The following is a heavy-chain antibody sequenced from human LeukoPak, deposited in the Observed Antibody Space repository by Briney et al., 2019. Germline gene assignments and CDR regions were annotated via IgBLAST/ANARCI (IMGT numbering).Heavy chain of an antibody. CDR3: AKDQSAPLVAAGPDY. CDR1: GFTFSSYG. CDR2: IRYDGSNK. J-gene: IGHJ4*02. V-gene: IGHV3-30*02. Sequence: GGSLRLSCAASGFTFSSYGMHWVRQAPGKGLEWVAFIRYDGSNKYYADSVKGRFTISRDNSKNTLYLQMNSLRAEDTAVYYCAKDQSAPLVAAGPDYWGQGTLVTVSS. D-gene: IGHD2-15*01.